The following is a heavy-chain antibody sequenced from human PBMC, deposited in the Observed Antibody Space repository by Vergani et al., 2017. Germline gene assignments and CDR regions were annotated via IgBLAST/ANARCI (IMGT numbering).Heavy chain of an antibody. J-gene: IGHJ4*02. CDR1: GFTFSSYE. CDR2: ISSSGSTI. V-gene: IGHV3-48*03. D-gene: IGHD3-22*01. Sequence: EVQLVESGGGLVQPGGSLRLSCAASGFTFSSYEMNWVRQAPGKGLEWVSYISSSGSTIYYADSVKGLFTISRDNAKNSLYLQMNSLIAEDTAVYYCARENYYDSFYWGQGTLVTVSS. CDR3: ARENYYDSFY.